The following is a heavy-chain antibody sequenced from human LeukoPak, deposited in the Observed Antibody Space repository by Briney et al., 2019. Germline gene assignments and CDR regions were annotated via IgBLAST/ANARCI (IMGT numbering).Heavy chain of an antibody. CDR3: ARGYYGDYVSGN. CDR2: ISSSSTTI. V-gene: IGHV3-48*01. D-gene: IGHD4-17*01. Sequence: GGSLRLSCAASGFTFSSYSMMWVRQAPGKGLEWVSYISSSSTTIHYADSVKGRFTISRDNAKNSVYLQMNSLRAEDTAVYYCARGYYGDYVSGNWGQGTLVTVSS. CDR1: GFTFSSYS. J-gene: IGHJ4*02.